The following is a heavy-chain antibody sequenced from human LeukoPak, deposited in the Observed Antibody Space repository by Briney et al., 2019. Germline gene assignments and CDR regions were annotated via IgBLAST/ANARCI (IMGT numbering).Heavy chain of an antibody. Sequence: PGGSLRLSCAASGFTFNGYGMHWVRQAPGKGLEWVAFTRHDDSDKQYGDSVKGRFTISRDNSRNTLYLQMNSLRPEDTAVYFCAKDMRSGWCNWFDPWGQGTLVTVSS. D-gene: IGHD6-19*01. CDR1: GFTFNGYG. CDR3: AKDMRSGWCNWFDP. V-gene: IGHV3-30*02. CDR2: TRHDDSDK. J-gene: IGHJ5*02.